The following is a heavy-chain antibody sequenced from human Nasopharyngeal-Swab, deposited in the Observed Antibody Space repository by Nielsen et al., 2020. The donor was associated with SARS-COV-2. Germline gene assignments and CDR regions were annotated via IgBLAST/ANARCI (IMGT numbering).Heavy chain of an antibody. V-gene: IGHV3-48*02. D-gene: IGHD3-10*01. CDR3: ARKIPLSMVRGVVVYYYGMDV. CDR2: ISSSSSTI. J-gene: IGHJ6*02. CDR1: GFTFSSFG. Sequence: GESLKISCAASGFTFSSFGMNWVRQAPGKGLEWVLYISSSSSTIYYADSVKGRFTISRDNAKNSLYLQMNSLRDEDTAVYYCARKIPLSMVRGVVVYYYGMDVWGQGTTVTVSS.